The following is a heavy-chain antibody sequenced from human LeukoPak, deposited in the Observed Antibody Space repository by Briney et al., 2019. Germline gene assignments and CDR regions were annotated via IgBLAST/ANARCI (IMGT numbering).Heavy chain of an antibody. CDR1: GFTFSSYA. CDR2: LSYDGSNK. V-gene: IGHV3-30*04. D-gene: IGHD3-10*01. Sequence: PGGSLRLSCAASGFTFSSYAIHWVRQAPGKGLEWVAVLSYDGSNKYYVDSVKGRFTISRDNSKNTLYLQMNSLRAEDTAVYYCAKTRDYYGSGSYSLFFDYWGQGTLVTVSS. J-gene: IGHJ4*02. CDR3: AKTRDYYGSGSYSLFFDY.